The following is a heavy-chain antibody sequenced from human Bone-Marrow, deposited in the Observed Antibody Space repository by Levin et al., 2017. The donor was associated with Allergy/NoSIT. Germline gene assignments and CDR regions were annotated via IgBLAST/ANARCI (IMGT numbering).Heavy chain of an antibody. CDR2: IYSGGDT. CDR1: GFTVSNNY. CDR3: ARNRHCSGGSCKGV. V-gene: IGHV3-66*01. Sequence: LAGGSLRLSCAVSGFTVSNNYMRWVRQAPGKGLEWVSLIYSGGDTNYADSVKGRFIISRDGSKNTLYLQMNSLTAEDTAVYYCARNRHCSGGSCKGVWGQGTLVTVSS. J-gene: IGHJ4*02. D-gene: IGHD2-15*01.